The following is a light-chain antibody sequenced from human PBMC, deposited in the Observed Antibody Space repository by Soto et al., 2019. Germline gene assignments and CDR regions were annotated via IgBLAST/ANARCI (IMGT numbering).Light chain of an antibody. CDR2: DAS. V-gene: IGKV3-11*01. CDR1: QSVSSY. J-gene: IGKJ4*01. CDR3: QQRTNWPLT. Sequence: EIVLTQSPVTLSLSPGERATLSCRASQSVSSYLAWYQQKPGQPPRLLIYDASNRATGIPARFSGSGSGTDFSLTISSLEPEDFAVYYCQQRTNWPLTFGGGTAVEIQ.